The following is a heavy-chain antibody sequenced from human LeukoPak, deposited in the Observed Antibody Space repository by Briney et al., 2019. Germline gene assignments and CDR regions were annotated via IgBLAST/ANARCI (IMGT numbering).Heavy chain of an antibody. Sequence: GGSLRLSCAASGFTFSSYSMNWVRQAPGKGLEWVASIKEDGTEYYVDSVKGRFTVSRDNAKNSLYLQVSSLRAEDSAVYYCAKYRLVWLPAPVFDYWGQGTLVTVSS. CDR1: GFTFSSYS. D-gene: IGHD5-24*01. CDR2: IKEDGTE. CDR3: AKYRLVWLPAPVFDY. V-gene: IGHV3-7*01. J-gene: IGHJ4*02.